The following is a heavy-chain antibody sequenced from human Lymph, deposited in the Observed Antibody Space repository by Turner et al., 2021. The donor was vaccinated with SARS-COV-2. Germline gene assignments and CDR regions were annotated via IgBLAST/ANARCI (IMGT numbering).Heavy chain of an antibody. D-gene: IGHD1-26*01. CDR1: GFTFDDYA. J-gene: IGHJ4*02. Sequence: DVQLVEYGGGLVRPGRYPRLPCADSGFTFDDYAMHRVRQAPWKGLVLVSGIDWSGGSSAYADSVKGRFTISRDNPKNSLYLQMNSLRAEDTAFYYCAKDLAGTYYSSFDYWGQGTLVTVSS. CDR3: AKDLAGTYYSSFDY. CDR2: IDWSGGSS. V-gene: IGHV3-9*01.